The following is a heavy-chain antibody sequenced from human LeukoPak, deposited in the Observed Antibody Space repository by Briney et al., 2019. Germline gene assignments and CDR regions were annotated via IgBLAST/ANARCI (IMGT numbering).Heavy chain of an antibody. V-gene: IGHV4-34*01. CDR1: GGSLSGDY. D-gene: IGHD6-6*01. Sequence: ASETLSLTCAVYGGSLSGDYLSWIRQPPGKGLEWIGEINHSGSISYNPSLKGRVTISVDTSKNQFSLKVTSVTAADTGVYYCATGDVAARLGHWGQGTLVTVPS. CDR2: INHSGSI. CDR3: ATGDVAARLGH. J-gene: IGHJ5*02.